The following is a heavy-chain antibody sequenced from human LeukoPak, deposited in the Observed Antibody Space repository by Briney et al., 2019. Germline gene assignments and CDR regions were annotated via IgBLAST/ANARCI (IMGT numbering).Heavy chain of an antibody. CDR1: GYTFTGYY. CDR2: INPNSGGT. J-gene: IGHJ4*02. V-gene: IGHV1-2*02. Sequence: ASVKVSCKASGYTFTGYYMHWVRQAPGQGLEWMGWINPNSGGTNYAQKFQGRVTMTRDTPISTAYMELSRLRSDDTAVYYCARAPTVTTRIFDYWGQGTLVTVSS. CDR3: ARAPTVTTRIFDY. D-gene: IGHD4-17*01.